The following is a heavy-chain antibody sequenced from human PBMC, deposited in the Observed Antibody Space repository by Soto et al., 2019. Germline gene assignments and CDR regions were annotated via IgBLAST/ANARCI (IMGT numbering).Heavy chain of an antibody. CDR3: ANGSPLHYMSF. J-gene: IGHJ6*03. Sequence: GGSLRLSCAASGFTFSSYAMSWVRQAPGKGLEWVSAISGSGGSTYYADSVKGRFIISRDNSKNTLYLQMNSLRAEDTAVYYCANGSPLHYMSFCGKGTSVTVSS. CDR2: ISGSGGST. CDR1: GFTFSSYA. V-gene: IGHV3-23*01.